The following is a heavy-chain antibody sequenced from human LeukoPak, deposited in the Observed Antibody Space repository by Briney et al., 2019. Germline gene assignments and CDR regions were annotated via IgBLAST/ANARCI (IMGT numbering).Heavy chain of an antibody. CDR3: ASFARDFWSGYYFDY. J-gene: IGHJ4*02. V-gene: IGHV3-11*01. Sequence: GGSLRLSCAASGLTFSDYYMSWIRQAPGKGLEWVSYISSSGSTIYYADSVKGRFTISRDNAKNSLYLQMNSLRAEDTAVYYCASFARDFWSGYYFDYWGQGTLVTVSS. CDR1: GLTFSDYY. D-gene: IGHD3-3*01. CDR2: ISSSGSTI.